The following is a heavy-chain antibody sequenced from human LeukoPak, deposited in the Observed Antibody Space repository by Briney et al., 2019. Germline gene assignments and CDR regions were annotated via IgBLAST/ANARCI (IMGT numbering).Heavy chain of an antibody. D-gene: IGHD3-16*02. CDR2: ISSSGKNA. Sequence: PGGSLRLSCVVSGFNFRDAAMTWVRQAPGKGLEWVALISSSGKNAYYGDSVKGRFTISRDNSDNTLSLHMNSLRVEDTAIYYCAKDRELSTWGLGTMVTVSS. CDR3: AKDRELST. V-gene: IGHV3-23*01. J-gene: IGHJ3*01. CDR1: GFNFRDAA.